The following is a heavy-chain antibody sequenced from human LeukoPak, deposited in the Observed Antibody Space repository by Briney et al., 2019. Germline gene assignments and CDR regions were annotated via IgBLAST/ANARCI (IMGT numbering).Heavy chain of an antibody. D-gene: IGHD5-18*01. Sequence: GGSLRLSCAASGFTFSSYAMHWVRQASGKGLEWVAVISYDGSNKYYADSVKSRFTISRDKSKNPLYLQMNSLRAEDTAVYYCARGRGYSYGSNDYWGQGTLVTVSS. V-gene: IGHV3-30-3*01. CDR1: GFTFSSYA. CDR2: ISYDGSNK. CDR3: ARGRGYSYGSNDY. J-gene: IGHJ4*02.